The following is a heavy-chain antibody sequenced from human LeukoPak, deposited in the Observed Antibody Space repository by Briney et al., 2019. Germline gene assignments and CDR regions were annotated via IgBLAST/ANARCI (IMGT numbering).Heavy chain of an antibody. D-gene: IGHD6-19*01. CDR3: SKDGQWLIPLGAFDI. CDR1: GFSFSSYG. Sequence: PGGSLTLSCAASGFSFSSYGMTWVRLAPGPALDVASAVRGCCGSTYYADYVDGRFTISRVNSKTTQYLLMNSLRSEHPAVYDCSKDGQWLIPLGAFDIWVQGTMVTDSS. J-gene: IGHJ3*02. V-gene: IGHV3-23*01. CDR2: VRGCCGST.